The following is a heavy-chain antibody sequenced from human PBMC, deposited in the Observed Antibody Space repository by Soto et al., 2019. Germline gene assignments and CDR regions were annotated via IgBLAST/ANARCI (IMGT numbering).Heavy chain of an antibody. CDR3: ARGRRITDGSGAEA. CDR2: IYYSGST. CDR1: GGSISSYY. Sequence: PSETLSLTCTVYGGSISSYYWSWIRQPPGKGLEWIGYIYYSGSTNYNPSLKSRVTISVDTSKNQFSLKLSSVTAADTAVYYCARGRRITDGSGAEAWGQGTVVTVSS. J-gene: IGHJ3*01. D-gene: IGHD3-10*01. V-gene: IGHV4-59*01.